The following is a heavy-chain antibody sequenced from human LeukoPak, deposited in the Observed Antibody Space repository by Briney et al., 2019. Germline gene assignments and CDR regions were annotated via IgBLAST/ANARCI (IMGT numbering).Heavy chain of an antibody. CDR3: TKDRGFWVTTDGYFHH. Sequence: RSGGSLRLSCAASGFTFSRYSMNWVRQAPGKGLEWVSTISGSGGGTYHADSVKGRFTISRDNSKNILHLQMNSLRAEDTGIYYCTKDRGFWVTTDGYFHHWGQGTLVTVSS. D-gene: IGHD4-17*01. CDR2: ISGSGGGT. J-gene: IGHJ1*01. V-gene: IGHV3-23*01. CDR1: GFTFSRYS.